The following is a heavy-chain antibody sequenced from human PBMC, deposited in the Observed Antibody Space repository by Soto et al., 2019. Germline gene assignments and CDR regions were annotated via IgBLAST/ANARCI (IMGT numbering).Heavy chain of an antibody. D-gene: IGHD3-22*01. J-gene: IGHJ4*02. V-gene: IGHV1-69*13. Sequence: SLKVSCNASGGTFSSYAISWVQQAPGQGLEWMGGIIPIFGTANYAQKFQGRVTITADESTSTAYMELSSLRSEDTAVYYCASQADDSSGYYYDYRGQGTLVPVSS. CDR1: GGTFSSYA. CDR3: ASQADDSSGYYYDY. CDR2: IIPIFGTA.